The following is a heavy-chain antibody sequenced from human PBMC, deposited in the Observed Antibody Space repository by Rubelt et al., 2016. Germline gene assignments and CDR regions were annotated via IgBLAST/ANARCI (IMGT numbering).Heavy chain of an antibody. CDR3: RVSGWAYYYYMDV. J-gene: IGHJ6*03. V-gene: IGHV4-38-2*02. D-gene: IGHD6-19*01. CDR1: GGSISSGYY. Sequence: QLQLQESGPGLVKPSETLSLTCTVSGGSISSGYYWGWIRQPPGKGLEWIGSIYHSGSTYYNPSLKSRVTMSVDTSKNQFSRKLSSVTAADTAVYYCRVSGWAYYYYMDVWGKGTTVTVSS. CDR2: IYHSGST.